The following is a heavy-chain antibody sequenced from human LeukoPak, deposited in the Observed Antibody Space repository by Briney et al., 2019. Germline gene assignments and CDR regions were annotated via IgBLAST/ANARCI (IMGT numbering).Heavy chain of an antibody. CDR2: IKQDGSEK. D-gene: IGHD3-3*01. Sequence: GGSLRLSCGASGFTFTNYPMHWVRQAPGKGLEWVANIKQDGSEKYYVDSVKGRFTISRDNAKNSLYLQMNSLRAEDTAVYYCARDPVPYYDFWSGYRYFDHWGQGTLVTVSS. CDR1: GFTFTNYP. CDR3: ARDPVPYYDFWSGYRYFDH. V-gene: IGHV3-7*01. J-gene: IGHJ4*02.